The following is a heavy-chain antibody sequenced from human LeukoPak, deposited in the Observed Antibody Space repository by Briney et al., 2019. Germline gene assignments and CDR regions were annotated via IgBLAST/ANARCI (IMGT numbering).Heavy chain of an antibody. Sequence: NPSETPSLTCAVSGYSISNGYYWGWIRQPPGKGLEWIGSLYHSGNTYYNPSLKSRVTISVDTSKNQFSLKLASVTPADTAVYYCARENFWSGYEWDHWGQGTLVTVSS. V-gene: IGHV4-38-2*02. D-gene: IGHD3-3*01. CDR1: GYSISNGYY. CDR3: ARENFWSGYEWDH. CDR2: LYHSGNT. J-gene: IGHJ4*02.